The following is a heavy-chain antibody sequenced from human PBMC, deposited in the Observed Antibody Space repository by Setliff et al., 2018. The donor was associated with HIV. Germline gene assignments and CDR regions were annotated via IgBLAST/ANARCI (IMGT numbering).Heavy chain of an antibody. CDR1: GGSMGSHY. D-gene: IGHD4-17*01. CDR3: AAFFVTPLMTQDF. Sequence: SETLSLTCVISGGSMGSHYWSWIRQSPGKGLEWIAEVHHTGYLNYNPSLKSRVTISRDPSTKQFSLKMTYMTAADTAVYYCAAFFVTPLMTQDFWGQGTLVTVSS. V-gene: IGHV4-34*01. CDR2: VHHTGYL. J-gene: IGHJ4*02.